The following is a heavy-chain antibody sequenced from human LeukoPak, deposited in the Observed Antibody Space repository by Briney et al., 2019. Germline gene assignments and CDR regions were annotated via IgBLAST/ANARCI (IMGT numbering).Heavy chain of an antibody. Sequence: PSETLSLTCTVSGGSVSNSLYYWSWIRQPPGKGLERIGYIYYNGDTNYNPSLKSRVIISIDTSSNQFSLRLNSMTAEDTAVYYCAGEGGSTSAFDPWGQGTLVTVSP. CDR3: AGEGGSTSAFDP. D-gene: IGHD2-2*01. CDR2: IYYNGDT. J-gene: IGHJ5*02. CDR1: GGSVSNSLYY. V-gene: IGHV4-61*01.